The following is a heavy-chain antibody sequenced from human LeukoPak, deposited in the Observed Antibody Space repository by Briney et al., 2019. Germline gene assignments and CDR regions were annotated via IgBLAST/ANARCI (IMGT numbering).Heavy chain of an antibody. CDR2: IYYSGST. Sequence: SETLSLTCTVSGGSISTYYWSWIRQPPGKGLEWIGYIYYSGSTNYNPSLKRRGTISVDESKNRFSLKLSSITAADTAVYYCARDTTVTGHFDYWGQGALVTVPS. D-gene: IGHD4-17*01. CDR3: ARDTTVTGHFDY. V-gene: IGHV4-59*01. CDR1: GGSISTYY. J-gene: IGHJ4*02.